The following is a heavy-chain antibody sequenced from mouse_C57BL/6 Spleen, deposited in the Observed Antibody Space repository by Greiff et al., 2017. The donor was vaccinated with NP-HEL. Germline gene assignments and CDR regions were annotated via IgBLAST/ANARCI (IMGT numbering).Heavy chain of an antibody. CDR2: IYPRSGNT. D-gene: IGHD3-2*02. CDR3: AMTAQAKGYSFDY. J-gene: IGHJ2*01. Sequence: QVQLQQSGAELARPGASVKLSCKASGYTFTSYGISWVKQRTGQGLEWIGEIYPRSGNTYYNEKFKGKATLTADKSSSTAYMELRSLTSEDSAVYFCAMTAQAKGYSFDYWGQGTTLTVSS. CDR1: GYTFTSYG. V-gene: IGHV1-81*01.